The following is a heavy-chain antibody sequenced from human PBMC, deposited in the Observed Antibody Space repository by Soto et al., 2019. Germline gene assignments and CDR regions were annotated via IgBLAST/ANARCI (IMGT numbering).Heavy chain of an antibody. CDR3: AKNSGWFNT. D-gene: IGHD3-10*01. V-gene: IGHV3-30*18. CDR1: GFTFSSYG. CDR2: ISYDGSNK. J-gene: IGHJ5*02. Sequence: GSLRLSCAASGFTFSSYGMHWVRQAPGKGLEWVAVISYDGSNKYYADSVKGRFTISRDNSINTVFLQMNSPRADDTALYFCAKNSGWFNTWGQGALVTVSS.